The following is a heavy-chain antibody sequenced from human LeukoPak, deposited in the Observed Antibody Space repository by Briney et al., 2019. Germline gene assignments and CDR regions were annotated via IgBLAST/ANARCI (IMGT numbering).Heavy chain of an antibody. D-gene: IGHD3-10*01. CDR2: ISYDGSNK. CDR1: GFTFSSYA. V-gene: IGHV3-30-3*01. CDR3: ARGRSGPGYYFDY. J-gene: IGHJ4*02. Sequence: GGSLRLSCAASGFTFSSYAMHWVRQAPGKGLEWVAVISYDGSNKYYADSVKGRFTISRDNSKNTLYLQMNSLRAEDTAVYYCARGRSGPGYYFDYWGQGTLVTVSS.